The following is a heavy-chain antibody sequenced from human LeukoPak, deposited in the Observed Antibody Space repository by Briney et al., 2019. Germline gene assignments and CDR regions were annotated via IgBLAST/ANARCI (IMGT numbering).Heavy chain of an antibody. D-gene: IGHD3-9*01. CDR1: GFTFSNYA. CDR2: ILGSGGST. CDR3: AKWGDYVVLTGYYVPDY. V-gene: IGHV3-23*01. Sequence: GSLRLSCAASGFTFSNYAMSWVRQAPGKGLEWVSAILGSGGSTYYADSVKGRFTVPRDNSKSTLYLQMNSLRAEDTALYYCAKWGDYVVLTGYYVPDYWGQGTLVTVSS. J-gene: IGHJ4*02.